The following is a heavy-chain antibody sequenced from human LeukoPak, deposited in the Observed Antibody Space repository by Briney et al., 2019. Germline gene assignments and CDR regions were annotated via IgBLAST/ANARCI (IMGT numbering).Heavy chain of an antibody. Sequence: PSQTLSLTCTVCGCSISTANYLRSWIRQPPGKVVEWIAYVRYSGDAYYNQSLESRATILSATSTYKFSLRLTSVTAADTAVYCCARVVVHPTDSDAFDIWSEGTMLTLPS. J-gene: IGHJ3*02. V-gene: IGHV4-30-4*01. CDR1: GCSISTANYL. D-gene: IGHD2-15*01. CDR2: VRYSGDA. CDR3: ARVVVHPTDSDAFDI.